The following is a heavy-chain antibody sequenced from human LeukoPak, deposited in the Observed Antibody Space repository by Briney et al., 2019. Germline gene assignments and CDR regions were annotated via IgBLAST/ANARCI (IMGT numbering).Heavy chain of an antibody. Sequence: GGSLRLSCAASGFTLSFYWMSWVRQAPGKGLEWLANIKQDGSEKYYVDSVKGRFTISRDDAKTSVYLQMNSLRAEDTAFYYCARNKGWELPAELDSWGQGILVTVSS. J-gene: IGHJ4*02. D-gene: IGHD2-15*01. CDR1: GFTLSFYW. V-gene: IGHV3-7*01. CDR2: IKQDGSEK. CDR3: ARNKGWELPAELDS.